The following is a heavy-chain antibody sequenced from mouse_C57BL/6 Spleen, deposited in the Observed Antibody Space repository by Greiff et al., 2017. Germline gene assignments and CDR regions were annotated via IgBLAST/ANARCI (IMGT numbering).Heavy chain of an antibody. CDR3: ARKTLLGYFDV. V-gene: IGHV1-22*01. D-gene: IGHD4-1*01. Sequence: SGPELVKPGASVKMSCKASGYTFTDYNMHWVKQSHGKSLEWIGYINPNNGGTSYNQKFKGKATLTVNKSSSTAYMELRSLTSEDSAVYYCARKTLLGYFDVWGTGTTVTVSS. CDR1: GYTFTDYN. J-gene: IGHJ1*03. CDR2: INPNNGGT.